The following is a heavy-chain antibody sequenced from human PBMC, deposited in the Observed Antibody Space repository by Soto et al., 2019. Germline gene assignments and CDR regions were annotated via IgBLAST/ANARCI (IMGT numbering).Heavy chain of an antibody. Sequence: GWSLRLSCASSVFTFIAYAMTWVRQAPGKGLESVSGIYGNGAGIQYADSVRGRFTISRDNSKNTLYLQMNSLRAEDTAVYYCAKDVISGDGFWLMDHWGQGTLVTVSS. CDR3: AKDVISGDGFWLMDH. CDR1: VFTFIAYA. CDR2: IYGNGAGI. D-gene: IGHD2-21*02. J-gene: IGHJ4*02. V-gene: IGHV3-23*01.